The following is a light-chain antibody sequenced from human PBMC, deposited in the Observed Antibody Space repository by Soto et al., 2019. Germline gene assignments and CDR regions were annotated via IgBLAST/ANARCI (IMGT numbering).Light chain of an antibody. CDR1: SGDVGGYNY. CDR2: DVS. V-gene: IGLV2-14*01. CDR3: SSYTSSSTYV. J-gene: IGLJ1*01. Sequence: QSVLTQPASVSGSPGQSITISCTGTSGDVGGYNYVSWYQQHPGKAPKLMIYDVSNRPSGVSDRVSGSKSGNTASLTISGLQAEDEADYYCSSYTSSSTYVFGTGTKLTVL.